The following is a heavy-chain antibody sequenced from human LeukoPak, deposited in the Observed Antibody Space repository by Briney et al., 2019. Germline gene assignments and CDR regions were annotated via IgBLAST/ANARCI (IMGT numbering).Heavy chain of an antibody. CDR2: IIPILGIA. Sequence: ASVKVSCKASGGTFSSYSISWVRQAPGQGLEWVGWIIPILGIANYAQKFQGRVTITADKSTSTAYMELSSLRSEDTAVYYCARVSTLLPYNWFDPWGQGTLVTVSS. V-gene: IGHV1-69*10. D-gene: IGHD1-26*01. CDR1: GGTFSSYS. CDR3: ARVSTLLPYNWFDP. J-gene: IGHJ5*02.